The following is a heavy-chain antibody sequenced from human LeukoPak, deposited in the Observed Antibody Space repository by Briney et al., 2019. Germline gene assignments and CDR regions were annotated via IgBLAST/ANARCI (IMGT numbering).Heavy chain of an antibody. V-gene: IGHV4-31*03. D-gene: IGHD3-22*01. Sequence: PSETLSLTCTVSGGSISSGGYYWSWIRQHPGKGLEWIGYIYYSGSTYYNPSLKSRVTISVDTSKNRFSPKLSSVTAADTAVYYCARQFYDGSGYYPFDSWGQGTLVTVSS. CDR3: ARQFYDGSGYYPFDS. CDR1: GGSISSGGYY. J-gene: IGHJ4*02. CDR2: IYYSGST.